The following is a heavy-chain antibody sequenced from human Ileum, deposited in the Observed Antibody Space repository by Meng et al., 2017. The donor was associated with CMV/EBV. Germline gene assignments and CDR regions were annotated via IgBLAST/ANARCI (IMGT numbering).Heavy chain of an antibody. CDR2: INHSGGST. J-gene: IGHJ5*02. D-gene: IGHD6-6*01. V-gene: IGHV1-46*01. CDR1: GYTFTSNY. Sequence: ASSKVFCKAAGYTFTSNYTQWVLQPPGQGLGWMGIINHSGGSTSYAEKFQDRVTMTRDTSTSTVYMELSSLESEDTAVYYCARMYSSSGFDPWGQGTLVTVSS. CDR3: ARMYSSSGFDP.